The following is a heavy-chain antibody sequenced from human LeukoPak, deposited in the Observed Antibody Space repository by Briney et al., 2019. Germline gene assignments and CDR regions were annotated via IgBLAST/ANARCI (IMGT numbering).Heavy chain of an antibody. CDR2: VYHSRST. J-gene: IGHJ4*02. D-gene: IGHD2-15*01. CDR3: ARAPGYCSGGSCRLIPNFDY. Sequence: PSPTQFLTCAFSCGFISCCVDSGRWIPQPPRKCLEWIGYVYHSRSTYYNPSLKRRVNISVDRSKNQFSLKLSSVTAADTAVYYCARAPGYCSGGSCRLIPNFDYWGQGTLVTVSS. CDR1: CGFISCCVDS. V-gene: IGHV4-30-2*01.